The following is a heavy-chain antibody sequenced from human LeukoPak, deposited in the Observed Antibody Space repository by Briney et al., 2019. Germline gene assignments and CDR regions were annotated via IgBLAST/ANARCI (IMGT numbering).Heavy chain of an antibody. CDR3: EKSTLDY. CDR2: ISYDGSNK. CDR1: GFTFSSYG. V-gene: IGHV3-30*18. Sequence: GRSLRLSCAASGFTFSSYGMHWVRQAPGKGLEWVAVISYDGSNKYYADSVKGRFTISRDNSKNTLYLQMNSLRAEDTAVYYCEKSTLDYWGQGTLVTVSS. J-gene: IGHJ4*02.